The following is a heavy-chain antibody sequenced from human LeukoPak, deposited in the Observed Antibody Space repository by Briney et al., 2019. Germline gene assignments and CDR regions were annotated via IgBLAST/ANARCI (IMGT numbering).Heavy chain of an antibody. J-gene: IGHJ4*02. CDR2: IYYSGST. V-gene: IGHV4-39*07. Sequence: KSSETLSLTCTVSGGSISSSSYYWGWIRQPPGKGLEWIGSIYYSGSTYYNPSLKSRVTISVDTSKNQFSLKLSSVTAADTAVYYCARVPTVKTPFDYWGQGTLVTVSS. CDR1: GGSISSSSYY. D-gene: IGHD4-17*01. CDR3: ARVPTVKTPFDY.